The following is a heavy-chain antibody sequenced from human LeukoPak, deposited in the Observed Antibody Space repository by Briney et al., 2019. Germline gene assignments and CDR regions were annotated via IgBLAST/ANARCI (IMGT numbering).Heavy chain of an antibody. J-gene: IGHJ4*02. Sequence: PGGSLRLSCAASGFTFSSYAMSWVRQAPGKGLEWVSAISGSGGSTYYADSVKGRFTISRDNSKNTLYLQMNGLRAEDTAVYYCARGLETVMITFGGVLFDYWGQGTLVTVSS. CDR2: ISGSGGST. CDR3: ARGLETVMITFGGVLFDY. V-gene: IGHV3-23*01. CDR1: GFTFSSYA. D-gene: IGHD3-16*01.